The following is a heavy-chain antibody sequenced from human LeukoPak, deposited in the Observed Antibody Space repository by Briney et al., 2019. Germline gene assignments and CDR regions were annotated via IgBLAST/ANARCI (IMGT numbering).Heavy chain of an antibody. V-gene: IGHV4-31*03. J-gene: IGHJ6*02. CDR2: IYYSGST. CDR1: GGSISSAGYY. CDR3: GRAQQGAAGGRYYYHGVDV. D-gene: IGHD6-13*01. Sequence: SQTLSLTCTVSGGSISSAGYYWSWIRQHPGKGLEWIGYIYYSGSTYYNPSLKSRVIISVDTSKNQFSLKLSSVTAADTAVYYCGRAQQGAAGGRYYYHGVDVWGQGTTVTVPS.